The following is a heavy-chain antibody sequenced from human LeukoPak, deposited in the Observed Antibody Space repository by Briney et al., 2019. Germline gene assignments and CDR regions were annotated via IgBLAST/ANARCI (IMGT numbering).Heavy chain of an antibody. J-gene: IGHJ4*02. Sequence: GGSLRLSCAASGFTFSNYAMSWVRQAPGKGLEWVSAISGSGGSTYYADSVKGRFTISRDNSKNTLYLQMNSLRAEDTAVYYCAKVPSGWYVGYFDYWGQGTLVTVSS. CDR2: ISGSGGST. V-gene: IGHV3-23*01. CDR1: GFTFSNYA. D-gene: IGHD6-19*01. CDR3: AKVPSGWYVGYFDY.